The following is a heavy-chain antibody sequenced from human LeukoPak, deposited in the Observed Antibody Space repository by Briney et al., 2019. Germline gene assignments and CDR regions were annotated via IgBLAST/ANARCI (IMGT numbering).Heavy chain of an antibody. J-gene: IGHJ4*02. CDR3: AREGGYAAFDY. CDR1: GGTFSSYA. Sequence: ASVKVSCKASGGTFSSYAISWVRQAPGQGLEWMGGIIPFFGTSNYAQNFQGRVTITADESTSTAYMELSSLRSEDTAMYCCAREGGYAAFDYWGQGTLVTVSS. D-gene: IGHD5-12*01. V-gene: IGHV1-69*13. CDR2: IIPFFGTS.